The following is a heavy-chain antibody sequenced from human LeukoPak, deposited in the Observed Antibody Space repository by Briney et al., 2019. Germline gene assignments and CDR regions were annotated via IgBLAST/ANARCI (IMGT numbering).Heavy chain of an antibody. CDR2: INSDGGST. V-gene: IGHV3-74*01. Sequence: GGSLRLSCETSGFSFSRSWMHWVRQAPGKGPVWVSRINSDGGSTSYADSVKGRFTISRDNSKNTVYLQMNTLRDEDTAVYYCARAVGPFDYWGQGTLVTVSS. CDR1: GFSFSRSW. J-gene: IGHJ4*02. D-gene: IGHD3-16*01. CDR3: ARAVGPFDY.